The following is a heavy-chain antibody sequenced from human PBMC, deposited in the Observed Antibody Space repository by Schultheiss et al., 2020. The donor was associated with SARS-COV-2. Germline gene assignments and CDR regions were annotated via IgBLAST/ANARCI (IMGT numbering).Heavy chain of an antibody. CDR3: ARQTGVFDY. CDR2: INSDGSST. V-gene: IGHV3-74*01. D-gene: IGHD1-1*01. CDR1: GFTFDDYT. Sequence: GGSLRLSCAASGFTFDDYTMHWVRQAPGKGLEWVSRINSDGSSTSYADSVKGRFTISRDNAKNTLYLQMNSLRAEDTAVYYCARQTGVFDYWGQGTLVTVAS. J-gene: IGHJ4*02.